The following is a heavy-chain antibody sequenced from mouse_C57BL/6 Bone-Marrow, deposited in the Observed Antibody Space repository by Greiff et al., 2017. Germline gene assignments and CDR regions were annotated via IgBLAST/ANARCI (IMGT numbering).Heavy chain of an antibody. CDR3: ARRSCYYAMDY. CDR1: GYTFTDYY. V-gene: IGHV1-26*01. J-gene: IGHJ4*01. CDR2: INPNNGGT. Sequence: VQLQQSGPELVKPGASVKISCKASGYTFTDYYMNWVKQSHGKSLEWIGDINPNNGGTSYNQKFMGKATLTVDKSSSTAYIELRSLTSEDSAVYYCARRSCYYAMDYWGQGTSVTVSS.